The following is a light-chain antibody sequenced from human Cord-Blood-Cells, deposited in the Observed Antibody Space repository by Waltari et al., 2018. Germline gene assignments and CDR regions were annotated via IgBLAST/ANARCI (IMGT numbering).Light chain of an antibody. J-gene: IGLJ1*01. Sequence: QSALTPPASVSVSPGLPLPISCAGTGSAVGGYNYFSWYQQPPGNAPKLMIYDVSNRPSGVSNRFSDYKSGNTASLTISGLQAEDEADYDCISYTSSSTYVFGAGTKVTVL. V-gene: IGLV2-14*01. CDR3: ISYTSSSTYV. CDR1: GSAVGGYNY. CDR2: DVS.